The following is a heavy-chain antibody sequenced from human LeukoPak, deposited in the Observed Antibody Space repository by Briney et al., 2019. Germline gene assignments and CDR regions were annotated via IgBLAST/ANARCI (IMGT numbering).Heavy chain of an antibody. CDR1: GGSFSGYY. CDR2: INHSGST. V-gene: IGHV4-34*01. J-gene: IGHJ6*02. CDR3: ARAPGYSYGQGYYYYYGMDD. D-gene: IGHD5-18*01. Sequence: PSETLSLTCAVYGGSFSGYYWSWIRQPPGKGLEWIGEINHSGSTNYNPSLKSRVTISVDTSKNQFSLKLSSVTAADTAVYYCARAPGYSYGQGYYYYYGMDDWGQGTTVTVSS.